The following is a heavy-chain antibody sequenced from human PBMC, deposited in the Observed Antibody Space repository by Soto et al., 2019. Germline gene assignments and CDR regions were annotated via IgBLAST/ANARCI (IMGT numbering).Heavy chain of an antibody. D-gene: IGHD2-21*01. CDR1: ASTFSSHW. J-gene: IGHJ5*02. V-gene: IGHV3-7*03. CDR3: VWPLTATGWFGP. CDR2: IKEDGSEK. Sequence: PGGSLRLSCVASASTFSSHWMTWVRQAPGKGLEWVANIKEDGSEKYYVDSVKGRFTISRDNDKKSLYLQMNGLRAEDTAVYYRVWPLTATGWFGPWGQGTLATVSS.